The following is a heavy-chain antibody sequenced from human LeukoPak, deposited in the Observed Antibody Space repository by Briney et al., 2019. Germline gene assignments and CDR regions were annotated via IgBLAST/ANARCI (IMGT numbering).Heavy chain of an antibody. V-gene: IGHV4-31*03. J-gene: IGHJ6*02. Sequence: SETLSLTCTVSGGSISSGGYYWSWIRQHPGKGLEWIGYIYYSGSTYYNPSLKSRVTISVDTSKNQFSLKLSSVTAADTAVYYCARDLYGSGSYPNYYGMDVWGQGTTATVSS. D-gene: IGHD3-10*01. CDR1: GGSISSGGYY. CDR3: ARDLYGSGSYPNYYGMDV. CDR2: IYYSGST.